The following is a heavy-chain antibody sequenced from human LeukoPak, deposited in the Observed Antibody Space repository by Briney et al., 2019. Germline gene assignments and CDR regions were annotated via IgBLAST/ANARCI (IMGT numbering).Heavy chain of an antibody. J-gene: IGHJ3*02. D-gene: IGHD6-19*01. V-gene: IGHV4-31*03. CDR3: ARGLQSSGYAFDI. CDR2: IYYSGST. Sequence: PSETLSLTCTVSGGSISSGGYYWSWIRQHPGKGLEWIGYIYYSGSTYYNPSLKSRVTISVDTSKNQFSLKLSSVTAADTAVYYCARGLQSSGYAFDIWGQGTMVTVSS. CDR1: GGSISSGGYY.